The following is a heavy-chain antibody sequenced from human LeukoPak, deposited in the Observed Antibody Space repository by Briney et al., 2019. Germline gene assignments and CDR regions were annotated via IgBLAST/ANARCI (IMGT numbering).Heavy chain of an antibody. V-gene: IGHV4-59*01. CDR1: GGSISSYY. J-gene: IGHJ6*03. CDR2: IYYSGST. Sequence: SETLSLTCTVSGGSISSYYWSWVRQPPGKGLEWIGYIYYSGSTNYNPSLKSRVTISVDTSKNQFSLKLSSVTAADTAVYYCARGPYSSSRGTYYYYMDVWGKGTTVTVSS. D-gene: IGHD6-13*01. CDR3: ARGPYSSSRGTYYYYMDV.